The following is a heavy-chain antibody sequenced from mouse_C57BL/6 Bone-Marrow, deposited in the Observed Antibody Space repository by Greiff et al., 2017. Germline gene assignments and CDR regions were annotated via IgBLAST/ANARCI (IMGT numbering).Heavy chain of an antibody. Sequence: EVQLKESGAELVRPGASVKLSCTASGFNIKDDYMHWVKQRPEQGLEWIGWIDPENGDTEYASKFQGKATITADTTSNTAYLQLSSLTSEDTAVYYWTTSDYAWFAYWGQGTLVTVSA. D-gene: IGHD2-4*01. CDR2: IDPENGDT. V-gene: IGHV14-4*01. J-gene: IGHJ3*01. CDR3: TTSDYAWFAY. CDR1: GFNIKDDY.